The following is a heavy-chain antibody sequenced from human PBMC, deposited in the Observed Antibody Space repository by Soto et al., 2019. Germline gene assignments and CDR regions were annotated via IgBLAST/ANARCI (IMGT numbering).Heavy chain of an antibody. CDR3: ATPSYYDILTGYSTGKYYFDY. CDR1: GYPLTELS. J-gene: IGHJ4*02. D-gene: IGHD3-9*01. V-gene: IGHV1-24*01. CDR2: FDPEDGET. Sequence: ASVKVSCKVSGYPLTELSMHWVRQAPGKGLEWMGGFDPEDGETIYAQKFQGRVTMTEDTSTDTAYMELSSLRSEDTAVYYCATPSYYDILTGYSTGKYYFDYWGQGTLVTVSS.